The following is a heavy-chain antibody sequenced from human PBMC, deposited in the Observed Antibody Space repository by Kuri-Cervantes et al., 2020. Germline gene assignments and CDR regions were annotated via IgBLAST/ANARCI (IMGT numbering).Heavy chain of an antibody. CDR1: GGTFSSYA. V-gene: IGHV1-8*02. CDR3: ASEYYYDSSGYY. CDR2: MNPNSGNT. Sequence: ASVKVSCKASGGTFSSYAISWVRQAPGQGLEWMGWMNPNSGNTGYAQKFQGRVTMTRNTSISTAYMELSSLRPEDTAVYYCASEYYYDSSGYYLGQGTLVTVSS. D-gene: IGHD3-22*01. J-gene: IGHJ4*02.